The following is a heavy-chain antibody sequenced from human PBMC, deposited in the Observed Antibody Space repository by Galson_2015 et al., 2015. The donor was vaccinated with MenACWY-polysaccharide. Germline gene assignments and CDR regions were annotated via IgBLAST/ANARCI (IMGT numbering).Heavy chain of an antibody. CDR3: ARGEAAAGNVFDI. Sequence: SLRLSCAASGFSLSSFWMSWVRQAPGRGLEWVSNIKQDGSEKYYVDSVKGRFTISRDNAKNSLYLQMNSLRAEDTAVYYCARGEAAAGNVFDIWGHGTMVTVSS. J-gene: IGHJ3*02. CDR1: GFSLSSFW. D-gene: IGHD6-13*01. CDR2: IKQDGSEK. V-gene: IGHV3-7*05.